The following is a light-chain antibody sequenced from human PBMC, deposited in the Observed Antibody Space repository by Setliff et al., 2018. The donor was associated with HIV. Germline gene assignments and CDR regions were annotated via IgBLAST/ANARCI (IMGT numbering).Light chain of an antibody. CDR3: SSYTSSTPLYV. Sequence: ALTQPASVSGSPGQSITISCTGTSSDVGGYNYVSWYQQHPGKAPKLMISDVSNRPSGVSNRFSGSKSGNTASLTISGLQAEDEADYYCSSYTSSTPLYVFGPGTKV. J-gene: IGLJ1*01. CDR2: DVS. V-gene: IGLV2-14*03. CDR1: SSDVGGYNY.